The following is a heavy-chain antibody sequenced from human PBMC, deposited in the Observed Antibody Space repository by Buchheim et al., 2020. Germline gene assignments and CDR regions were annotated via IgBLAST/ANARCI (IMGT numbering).Heavy chain of an antibody. V-gene: IGHV3-30*03. CDR3: ATVDNYY. D-gene: IGHD5-12*01. Sequence: QVQLVESGGGVVQPGRSLRLSCAASGFTFSSYGMHWVRQASGKGLEWVAVISYDGSNKYYADSVKGRFTISRDNSKNTLYLQMNSLRAEDTAVYYCATVDNYYWGQGTL. J-gene: IGHJ4*02. CDR1: GFTFSSYG. CDR2: ISYDGSNK.